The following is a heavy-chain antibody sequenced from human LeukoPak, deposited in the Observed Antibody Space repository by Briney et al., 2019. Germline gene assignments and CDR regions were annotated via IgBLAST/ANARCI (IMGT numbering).Heavy chain of an antibody. Sequence: SQTLSLTCAISGDSVSSNRVAWNWIRQSPSRGLEWLGRTYYRSKWYFNYAPSVNTQITINPDTSKNQFSLQLKSVTPDDTAVYYCARGPRGAAADGINWFDPWGQGTLVTVSS. J-gene: IGHJ5*02. CDR1: GDSVSSNRVA. V-gene: IGHV6-1*01. D-gene: IGHD6-13*01. CDR3: ARGPRGAAADGINWFDP. CDR2: TYYRSKWYF.